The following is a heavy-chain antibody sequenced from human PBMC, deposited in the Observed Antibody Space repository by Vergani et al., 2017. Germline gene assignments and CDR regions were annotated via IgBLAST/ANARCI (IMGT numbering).Heavy chain of an antibody. CDR2: IKSDESIT. V-gene: IGHV3-74*03. J-gene: IGHJ4*02. Sequence: DVHLAESGGGFFQPGGSLRLSCSASGFSFNSYWMHWVRQVPGKGLLWVSRIKSDESITAYADSVKGRFTISRDNAQNTLYLQMNSLRVEDTAVYYCARLSYDTTPYLQGGYDCWGQGTLVPVSS. CDR1: GFSFNSYW. CDR3: ARLSYDTTPYLQGGYDC. D-gene: IGHD3-22*01.